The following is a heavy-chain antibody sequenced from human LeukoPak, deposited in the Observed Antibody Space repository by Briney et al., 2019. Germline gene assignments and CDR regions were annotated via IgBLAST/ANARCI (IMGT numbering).Heavy chain of an antibody. CDR3: ARLLEYTPGSGAYGYFDN. V-gene: IGHV4-39*01. D-gene: IGHD1-26*01. J-gene: IGHJ4*02. Sequence: SETLSLTCIVSGDSIATTTYYWAWIRQSPGRGLEWIANVFNSGNTYYSPSLKGRVTLSVDTSKNQFSLQLASVTASDTAVYYCARLLEYTPGSGAYGYFDNWGQGALVTVSS. CDR1: GDSIATTTYY. CDR2: VFNSGNT.